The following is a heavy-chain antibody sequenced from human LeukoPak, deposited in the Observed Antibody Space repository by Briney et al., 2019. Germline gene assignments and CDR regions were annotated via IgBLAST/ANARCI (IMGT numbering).Heavy chain of an antibody. Sequence: GGSLRLSCAASGFTFSSYSMNWVRQAPGKGLEWVSSISSSSSYIYYADSVKGRFTIARDNAKNSLYLQMNSLRSEDTAVYYCARIHDYDSSENFDPWGQGTLVTVSS. J-gene: IGHJ5*02. CDR2: ISSSSSYI. CDR3: ARIHDYDSSENFDP. D-gene: IGHD3-22*01. V-gene: IGHV3-21*04. CDR1: GFTFSSYS.